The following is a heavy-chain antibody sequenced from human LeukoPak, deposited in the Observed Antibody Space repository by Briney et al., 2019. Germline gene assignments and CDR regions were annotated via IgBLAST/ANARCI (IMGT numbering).Heavy chain of an antibody. V-gene: IGHV3-48*03. CDR2: ISSSGSTI. Sequence: GGSLRLSCAASKFTFDNYAMNWVRQAPGKGLEWVSYISSSGSTIYYADSVKGRFTISRDNAKNSLYLQMNSLRAEDTAVYYCARGLHGDYGSNYFDYWGQGTLVTVSA. J-gene: IGHJ4*02. CDR3: ARGLHGDYGSNYFDY. D-gene: IGHD4-17*01. CDR1: KFTFDNYA.